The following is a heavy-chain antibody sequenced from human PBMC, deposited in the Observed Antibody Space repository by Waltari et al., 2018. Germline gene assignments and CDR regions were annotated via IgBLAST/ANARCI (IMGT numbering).Heavy chain of an antibody. D-gene: IGHD2-15*01. Sequence: QVQLVESGGGVVQPGRSLRLSCAASGFTFSSYAMHWVRQAPGKGLEWVAFISYDGSNKYYADSVKGRFTISRDNAKNSVYMQLNSLRDDDTAVYYCVRDGLIHAADYWGQGTLVSVSS. CDR3: VRDGLIHAADY. CDR2: ISYDGSNK. J-gene: IGHJ4*02. V-gene: IGHV3-30-3*01. CDR1: GFTFSSYA.